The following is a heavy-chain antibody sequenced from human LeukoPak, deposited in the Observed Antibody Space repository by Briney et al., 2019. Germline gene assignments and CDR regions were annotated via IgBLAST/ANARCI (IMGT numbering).Heavy chain of an antibody. Sequence: ASVTVSCKASGYTFTGYYIHWVRQAPGQGLEWMGSINPNSDGTNYAQKFQGRVTMTRDTSISTAYMELSRLRSDDTAVYYCARSPGYYGSGTDLDYWGQGTLVTVSS. CDR2: INPNSDGT. J-gene: IGHJ4*02. V-gene: IGHV1-2*02. CDR1: GYTFTGYY. D-gene: IGHD3-10*01. CDR3: ARSPGYYGSGTDLDY.